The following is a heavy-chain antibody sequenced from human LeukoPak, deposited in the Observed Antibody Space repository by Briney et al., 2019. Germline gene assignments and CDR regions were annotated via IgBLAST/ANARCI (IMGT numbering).Heavy chain of an antibody. Sequence: SETLSLTCTVPGGSISSHYWSWIRQPPGKGLEWIGYIYYSGSTNYNPSLKSRVTISVDTSKNQFSLKLSSVTAADTAVYYCARASYGGNYNFDYWGQGTLVTVSS. CDR3: ARASYGGNYNFDY. J-gene: IGHJ4*02. CDR2: IYYSGST. CDR1: GGSISSHY. V-gene: IGHV4-59*11. D-gene: IGHD4/OR15-4a*01.